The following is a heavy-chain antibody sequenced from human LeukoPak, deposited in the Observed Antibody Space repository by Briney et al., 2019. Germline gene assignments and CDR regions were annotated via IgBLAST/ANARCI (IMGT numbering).Heavy chain of an antibody. Sequence: PGGSLRLSCAASGFTFNSYAMSWVPQAPGKGLEWVSLIRGSSSATYYGESVKGRFTISRDNSKDTLYLQMNSLRVEDTAVYYCAKTAFGDYYYYGMDVWGQGTTVTVSS. V-gene: IGHV3-23*01. J-gene: IGHJ6*02. CDR2: IRGSSSAT. CDR3: AKTAFGDYYYYGMDV. CDR1: GFTFNSYA. D-gene: IGHD3-10*01.